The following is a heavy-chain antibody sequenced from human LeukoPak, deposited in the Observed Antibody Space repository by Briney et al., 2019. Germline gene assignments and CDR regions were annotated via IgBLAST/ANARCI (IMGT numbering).Heavy chain of an antibody. V-gene: IGHV1-2*02. CDR1: VYTHTCYY. D-gene: IGHD1-26*01. J-gene: IGHJ4*02. Sequence: ASVKDSCKACVYTHTCYYMHWVGQAPGRGSEWMGWINHNSGGTNYAQKFQGRVTMTSDTSISTAYMELSRLRSDDTAVYYCARDMIVGATGVDYWGQGTLVTVSS. CDR3: ARDMIVGATGVDY. CDR2: INHNSGGT.